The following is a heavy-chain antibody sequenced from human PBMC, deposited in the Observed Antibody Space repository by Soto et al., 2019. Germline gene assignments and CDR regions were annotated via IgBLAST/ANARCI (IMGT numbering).Heavy chain of an antibody. J-gene: IGHJ5*01. CDR1: GFTFSRSA. CDR2: ISSNGGDR. D-gene: IGHD6-13*01. V-gene: IGHV3-64*04. CDR3: AKVGSDSGWFCDS. Sequence: PGGSLRLSCSGSGFTFSRSAMHWVRQAPGTGLEYVSTISSNGGDRKYADSVKGRFTVSRDNAKNMLYLQMNSLRAEDTAVYYCAKVGSDSGWFCDSWGQRALVTVSS.